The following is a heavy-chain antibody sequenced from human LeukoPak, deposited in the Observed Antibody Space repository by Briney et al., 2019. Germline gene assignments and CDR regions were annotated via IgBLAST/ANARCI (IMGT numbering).Heavy chain of an antibody. J-gene: IGHJ1*01. Sequence: PSGTLSLTCAVSGGSISSSHWWSWVRQPPGKGLEWIGEIYQDGRTNYNPSLKSRVTISVDKSKNQFSLKLSSVTAADTAVYYCARAGGWEWELPPLWGQGTLVIVSS. D-gene: IGHD1-26*01. CDR1: GGSISSSHW. CDR2: IYQDGRT. V-gene: IGHV4-4*02. CDR3: ARAGGWEWELPPL.